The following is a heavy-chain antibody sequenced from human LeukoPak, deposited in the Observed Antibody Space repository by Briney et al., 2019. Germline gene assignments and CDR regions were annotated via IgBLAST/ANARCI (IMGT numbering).Heavy chain of an antibody. CDR2: FYSGGNT. CDR1: GLTVNNY. D-gene: IGHD2-2*01. CDR3: AREIAGVLDAFDI. J-gene: IGHJ3*02. V-gene: IGHV3-66*01. Sequence: PGGSLRLSCAASGLTVNNYMSWVRQAPGKGLECVSVFYSGGNTYYADSVKGRFIISRDNSKNTLFLQMSSLRAEDTAVYYCAREIAGVLDAFDIWGQGTMVTVSS.